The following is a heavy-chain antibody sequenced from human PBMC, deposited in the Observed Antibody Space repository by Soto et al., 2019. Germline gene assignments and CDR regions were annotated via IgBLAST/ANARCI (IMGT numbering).Heavy chain of an antibody. CDR3: ARSYCSGGSCWHGASDP. V-gene: IGHV4-39*07. Sequence: PSETLSLTCTVSGGSISSSSYYWGWIRQPPGKGLEWIGSIYYSGSTYYNPSLKSRVTISVDTSKNQFSLKLSSVTAADTAVYYCARSYCSGGSCWHGASDPWGQGTLVTVSS. CDR2: IYYSGST. D-gene: IGHD2-15*01. CDR1: GGSISSSSYY. J-gene: IGHJ5*02.